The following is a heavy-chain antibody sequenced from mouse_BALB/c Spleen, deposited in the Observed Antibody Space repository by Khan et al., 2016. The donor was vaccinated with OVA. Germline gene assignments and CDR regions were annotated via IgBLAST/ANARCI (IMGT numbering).Heavy chain of an antibody. CDR1: GFNIKDTY. V-gene: IGHV14-3*02. D-gene: IGHD1-2*01. Sequence: VQLKQSGAELVKPGASVKLSCTASGFNIKDTYMHWMKQRPAQGLEWIGRIDPATENIKYDPKFQGKATITADTSSNTAYLHLTSLTSVDPAVYYWSRTAIHYYGSDAMDYGGLGPSVTVSS. CDR2: IDPATENI. J-gene: IGHJ4*01. CDR3: SRTAIHYYGSDAMDY.